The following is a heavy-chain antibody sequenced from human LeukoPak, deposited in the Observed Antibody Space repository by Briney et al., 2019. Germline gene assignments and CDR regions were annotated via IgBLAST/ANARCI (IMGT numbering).Heavy chain of an antibody. V-gene: IGHV4-61*01. CDR1: GVSVRSGSVH. CDR3: ARSLDCGGPNCYAVAKYHYDMDV. D-gene: IGHD2-21*01. J-gene: IGHJ6*02. Sequence: KPSETLSLTCTVSGVSVRSGSVHWNWLSQAPGKGLDWIDYMHSSGRTSYNPSRNSRVTISVDTSNSQFPLKLSSANAADTAVYFCARSLDCGGPNCYAVAKYHYDMDVWGQGTTVTVSS. CDR2: MHSSGRT.